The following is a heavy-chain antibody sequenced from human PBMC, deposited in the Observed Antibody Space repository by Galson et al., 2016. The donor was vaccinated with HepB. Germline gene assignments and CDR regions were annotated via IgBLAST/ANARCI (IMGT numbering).Heavy chain of an antibody. CDR2: ISSSSTII. D-gene: IGHD4-11*01. V-gene: IGHV3-48*01. J-gene: IGHJ4*02. CDR3: ARTAYSDY. CDR1: GFTFSTYS. Sequence: SLRLSCAASGFTFSTYSMNWVRQAPGKGLEWVSYISSSSTIIYYADSVKGRFTISRDDAKNSLYLQMNSLSAEDTAVYYCARTAYSDYWGQGTLVTVSS.